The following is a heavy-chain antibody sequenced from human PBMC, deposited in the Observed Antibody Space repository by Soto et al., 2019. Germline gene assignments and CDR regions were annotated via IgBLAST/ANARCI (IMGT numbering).Heavy chain of an antibody. J-gene: IGHJ5*02. CDR3: ARRRGGSCYTT. Sequence: QVQLQQWGAGLLKPSETLSLTCAVYGGSFSGYYWSWIRQPPGKGLERIGEINHSGSTNYNPSLKSRVTISLDTSKNQFSLTLSSVTAADTAVYYCARRRGGSCYTTWGQRTLGTVSS. CDR1: GGSFSGYY. D-gene: IGHD2-15*01. V-gene: IGHV4-34*01. CDR2: INHSGST.